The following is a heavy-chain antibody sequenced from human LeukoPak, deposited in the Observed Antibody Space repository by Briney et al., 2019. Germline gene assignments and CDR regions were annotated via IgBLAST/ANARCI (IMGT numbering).Heavy chain of an antibody. CDR1: AFTFSSYA. J-gene: IGHJ4*02. D-gene: IGHD2-21*01. CDR2: ISSSSSYR. CDR3: ARDSPNEAILWWSIDY. V-gene: IGHV3-21*01. Sequence: GGSLRLSCAASAFTFSSYAMSWVRQAPGKGLEWVSSISSSSSYRYYEESVKGRFSISRDNARNSLYLQMNSLRAEDTAVYYCARDSPNEAILWWSIDYWGQGTLVTVSS.